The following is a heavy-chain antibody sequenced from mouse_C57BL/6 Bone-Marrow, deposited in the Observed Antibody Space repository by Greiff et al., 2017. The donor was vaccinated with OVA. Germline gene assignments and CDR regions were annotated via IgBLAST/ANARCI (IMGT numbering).Heavy chain of an antibody. CDR2: IDPSDSYT. V-gene: IGHV1-59*01. Sequence: QVQLQQPGAELVRPGTSVKLSCKASGYTFTSYWMHWVKQRPGQGLEWIGVIDPSDSYTNYNQKFKGKATLTVDTSSSTAYMQLSSLTSEDSAVYYCARWIHYYGSSYSWFAYWGQGTLVTVSA. J-gene: IGHJ3*01. CDR3: ARWIHYYGSSYSWFAY. CDR1: GYTFTSYW. D-gene: IGHD1-1*01.